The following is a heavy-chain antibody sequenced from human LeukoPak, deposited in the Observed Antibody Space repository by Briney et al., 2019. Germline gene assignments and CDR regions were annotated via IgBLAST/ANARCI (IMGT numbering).Heavy chain of an antibody. D-gene: IGHD5-18*01. CDR1: GFTFSGYD. Sequence: GGSLRLSCAASGFTFSGYDMNWVRQAPGKGLEWVSSISSSSSYIYYADSVKGRFTISRDNAKNSLYLQMNSLRAEDTAVYYCARADWDTAMIDYWGQGTLVTVSS. J-gene: IGHJ4*02. CDR3: ARADWDTAMIDY. V-gene: IGHV3-21*01. CDR2: ISSSSSYI.